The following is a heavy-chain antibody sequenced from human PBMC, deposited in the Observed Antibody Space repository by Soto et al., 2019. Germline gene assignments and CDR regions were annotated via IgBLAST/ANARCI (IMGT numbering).Heavy chain of an antibody. Sequence: QVQLVQSGAEVKKPGSSVKVSCKASGGTFSSYVISWVRQAPGQGLEWMGGIIPIFGTANYAQKFQGRVTITADESTSTAYMELSSLRSEDTAVYYCARGRGYYGSGSYSSPLYYYYYGMDVWGQGTTVTVSS. CDR3: ARGRGYYGSGSYSSPLYYYYYGMDV. J-gene: IGHJ6*02. D-gene: IGHD3-10*01. V-gene: IGHV1-69*01. CDR2: IIPIFGTA. CDR1: GGTFSSYV.